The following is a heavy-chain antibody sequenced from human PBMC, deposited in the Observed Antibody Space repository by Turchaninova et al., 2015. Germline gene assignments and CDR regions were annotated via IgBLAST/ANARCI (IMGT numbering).Heavy chain of an antibody. J-gene: IGHJ4*02. CDR3: ARVGGSSSWYDY. D-gene: IGHD6-13*01. V-gene: IGHV1-18*04. Sequence: QVPLVQSGAEVKKPGASVKVSCKASGYTFSSYGISWVRQAPGQGLEWLGWISGYKGNTYYAQRYQARVTMTTARSPSTADMGRGSRGADESAVYDCARVGGSSSWYDYWGQGTPVTVSS. CDR2: ISGYKGNT. CDR1: GYTFSSYG.